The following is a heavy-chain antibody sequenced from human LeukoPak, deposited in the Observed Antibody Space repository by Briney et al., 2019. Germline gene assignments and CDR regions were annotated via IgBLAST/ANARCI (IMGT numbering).Heavy chain of an antibody. Sequence: VASVKVSCKASGYTFTSYYMHWVRQAPGQGLEWMGIINPSGGSTSYAQKFQGRVTMTRDMSTSTVYMELSSLRSEDTAVYYCARSIRGYSSGWYYFDYWGQGTLITVSS. CDR2: INPSGGST. CDR3: ARSIRGYSSGWYYFDY. CDR1: GYTFTSYY. D-gene: IGHD6-19*01. J-gene: IGHJ4*02. V-gene: IGHV1-46*01.